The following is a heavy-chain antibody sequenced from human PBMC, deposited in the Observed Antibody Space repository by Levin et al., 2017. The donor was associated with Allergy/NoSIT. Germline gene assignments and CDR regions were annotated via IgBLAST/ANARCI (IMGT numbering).Heavy chain of an antibody. CDR2: IYPGDSDT. J-gene: IGHJ4*02. CDR3: ARQNGDYVGGGKFDY. D-gene: IGHD4-17*01. V-gene: IGHV5-51*01. CDR1: GYSFTSYW. Sequence: GESLKISCKGSGYSFTSYWIGWVRQMPGKGLEWMGIIYPGDSDTRYSPSFQGQVTISADKSISTAYLQWSSLKASDTAMYYCARQNGDYVGGGKFDYWGQGTLVTVSS.